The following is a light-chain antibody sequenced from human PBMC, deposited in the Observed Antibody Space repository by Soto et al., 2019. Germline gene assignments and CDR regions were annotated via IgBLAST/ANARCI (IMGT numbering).Light chain of an antibody. V-gene: IGKV1-8*01. J-gene: IGKJ1*01. CDR2: AAS. CDR3: QQSYSTWWT. CDR1: QGISSY. Sequence: AIRMTQSPSSFSASTGDRVTITCRASQGISSYLAWYQQKPGKAPKLLIYAASTLQSGVPSRFSGSGSGTDFTLTISCLQSEDFATYYCQQSYSTWWTFGQGTKVDIK.